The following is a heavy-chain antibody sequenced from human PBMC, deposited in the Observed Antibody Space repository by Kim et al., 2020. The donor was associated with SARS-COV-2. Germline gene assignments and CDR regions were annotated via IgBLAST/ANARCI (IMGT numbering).Heavy chain of an antibody. CDR2: INYSGST. J-gene: IGHJ4*01. D-gene: IGHD3-22*01. CDR1: GGSVSSGSYY. Sequence: SETLSLTCTVSGGSVSSGSYYWSWIRQPPGKGLEWIGYINYSGSTNYNPSLKSRVTISVDTSKNQFSLKLSSVTAADTAVYYCARGSWYYDSSGYWFDY. V-gene: IGHV4-61*01. CDR3: ARGSWYYDSSGYWFDY.